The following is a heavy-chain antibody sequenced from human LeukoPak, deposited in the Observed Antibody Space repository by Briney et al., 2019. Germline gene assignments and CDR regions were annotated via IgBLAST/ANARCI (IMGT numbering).Heavy chain of an antibody. CDR1: GYTFTSYG. D-gene: IGHD1-14*01. CDR2: INPNSGGT. CDR3: ASTDRDYYYYYMDV. Sequence: ASVKVSCKASGYTFTSYGISWVRQAPGQGLEWMGWINPNSGGTNYAQKFQGRVTMTRDTSISTAYMELSRLRSDDTAVYYCASTDRDYYYYYMDVWGKGTTVTVSS. V-gene: IGHV1-2*02. J-gene: IGHJ6*03.